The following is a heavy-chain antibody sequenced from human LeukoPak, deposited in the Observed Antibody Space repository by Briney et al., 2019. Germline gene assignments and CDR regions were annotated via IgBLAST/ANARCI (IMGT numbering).Heavy chain of an antibody. J-gene: IGHJ4*02. CDR1: GGSFSGYY. Sequence: SETLSLTCTVSGGSFSGYYWPWIRQPAGKGLEWIGRIYTSGSTSFNPSLKSRVTMSVDTSKNQFSLNLNSVTAADTAVYYCAENEKGTFDYWGQGTLVTVSS. D-gene: IGHD2/OR15-2a*01. V-gene: IGHV4-4*07. CDR2: IYTSGST. CDR3: AENEKGTFDY.